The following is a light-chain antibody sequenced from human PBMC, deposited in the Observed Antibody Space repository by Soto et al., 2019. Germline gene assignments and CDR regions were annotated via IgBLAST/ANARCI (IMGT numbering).Light chain of an antibody. CDR2: SNT. CDR1: SSNIGAGYD. CDR3: QSYDSSLALARV. J-gene: IGLJ1*01. Sequence: QSVLTQPPSVSAAPGQKVTISCTGSSSNIGAGYDVHWYQQLPGTAPKLLISSNTNRPSGVPDRFSVSKSGTSASLAITRLQPEDEADYYCQSYDSSLALARVFGTGTKVTV. V-gene: IGLV1-40*01.